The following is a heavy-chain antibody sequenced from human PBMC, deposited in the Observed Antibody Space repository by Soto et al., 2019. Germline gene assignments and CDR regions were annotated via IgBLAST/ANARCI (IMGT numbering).Heavy chain of an antibody. J-gene: IGHJ4*02. D-gene: IGHD1-26*01. CDR2: IWYDGSNK. V-gene: IGHV3-33*01. Sequence: QVQLVESGGGVVQPGRSLRLSCAASGFTFSTYGIHWVRQAPGKGLEWVAVIWYDGSNKYYADSVKGRFTISRDNSKNTLYLQMDTRRAEDTAVYYWARAVGPYDYWGQGTLVTVSS. CDR3: ARAVGPYDY. CDR1: GFTFSTYG.